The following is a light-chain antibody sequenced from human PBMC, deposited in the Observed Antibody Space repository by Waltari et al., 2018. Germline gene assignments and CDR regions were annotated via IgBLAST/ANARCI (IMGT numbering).Light chain of an antibody. CDR2: DVD. CDR3: SSYTSSSTWV. V-gene: IGLV2-14*03. CDR1: TNNIISYHH. J-gene: IGLJ3*02. Sequence: QSALTQPASVSGSPGQSITISCTAATNNIISYHHVPWYQQHPGKAPNVMIYDVDNRPSGVSHRFSGSRSGNTASLIISGRQAEDEADYYCSSYTSSSTWVFGGGTKLTVL.